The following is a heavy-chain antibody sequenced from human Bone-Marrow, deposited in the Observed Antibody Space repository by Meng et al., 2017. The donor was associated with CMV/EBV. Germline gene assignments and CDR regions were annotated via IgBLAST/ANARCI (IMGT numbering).Heavy chain of an antibody. CDR3: ARDQVAAQLELAYYGMDV. CDR1: GYTFTSYG. CDR2: ISAYNGNT. J-gene: IGHJ6*02. V-gene: IGHV1-18*01. D-gene: IGHD1-1*01. Sequence: ASVKVSCKASGYTFTSYGISWVRQAPGQGLEWMGWISAYNGNTNYAQKFQGRVTMTRDTSISTAYMELSRLRSDDTAVYYCARDQVAAQLELAYYGMDVWGQGTTVTVSS.